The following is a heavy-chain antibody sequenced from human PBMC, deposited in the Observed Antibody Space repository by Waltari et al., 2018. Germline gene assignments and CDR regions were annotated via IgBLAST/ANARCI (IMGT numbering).Heavy chain of an antibody. CDR2: IRYDGSDK. V-gene: IGHV3-30*02. J-gene: IGHJ4*02. Sequence: QVHLVESGGGVVRPGGSRRLSGVGSGFTFNNYGRHWVRQAPGKGLEWVTFIRYDGSDKYYADSVEGRFTISRDNSKNTLYLQMNSLRPEDTAVYYCAPGELLGGFDYWGQGTLVTVSS. D-gene: IGHD1-26*01. CDR1: GFTFNNYG. CDR3: APGELLGGFDY.